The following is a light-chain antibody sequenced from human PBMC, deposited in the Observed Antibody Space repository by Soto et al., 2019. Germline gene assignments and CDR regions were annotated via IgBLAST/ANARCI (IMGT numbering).Light chain of an antibody. CDR1: QRTKIW. CDR2: KAS. J-gene: IGKJ2*01. CDR3: QQHNSSPYT. Sequence: DIQLTQSPSTLSASVGDRVTISCRASQRTKIWVAWYQQKPGKAPKLLIYKASSLESGVPSRFSGSGSGTEFTLTISSLQPDDFAAYYCQQHNSSPYTFGQGTKLEIK. V-gene: IGKV1-5*03.